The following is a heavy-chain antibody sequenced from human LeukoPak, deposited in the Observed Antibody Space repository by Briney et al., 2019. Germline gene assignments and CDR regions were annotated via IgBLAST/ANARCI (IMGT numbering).Heavy chain of an antibody. J-gene: IGHJ4*02. CDR2: TSSSVPGT. D-gene: IGHD2-15*01. CDR1: GFTLSSYE. Sequence: GGSLRLSCAASGFTLSSYEMRWVRQAPGKGGGWVAATSSSVPGTYQADSVRGRFTTSRDNSKNTLYLQMNRLRVEDAAVYYCARAPVTSCRGAFCYPFDYWGQGTLVTVSS. V-gene: IGHV3-23*01. CDR3: ARAPVTSCRGAFCYPFDY.